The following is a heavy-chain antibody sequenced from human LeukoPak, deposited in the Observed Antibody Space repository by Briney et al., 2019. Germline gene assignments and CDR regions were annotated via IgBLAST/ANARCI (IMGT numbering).Heavy chain of an antibody. CDR1: GGSISSYY. Sequence: ASETLSLTCTVSGGSISSYYWSWTPPPAPHGLARIARIYTSGSTNYNPSLKSRVTMSVDTSKNQFSLKLSSVTAADTAVYYCAREDIVVVPAARYAFDIWGQGTMVTVSS. CDR2: IYTSGST. V-gene: IGHV4-4*07. CDR3: AREDIVVVPAARYAFDI. J-gene: IGHJ3*02. D-gene: IGHD2-2*01.